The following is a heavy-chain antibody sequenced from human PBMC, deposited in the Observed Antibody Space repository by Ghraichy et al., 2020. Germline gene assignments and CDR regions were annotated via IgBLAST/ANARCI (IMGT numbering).Heavy chain of an antibody. Sequence: GGSLRLSCVASQFSFATFDMHWVRQAPGKGLEWVSTVIHDGGHQYYADSVKGRFSVSRDNSNNIAYLEMSSLRLEDTATYFCARDYEELPITPLLFDSWGKGTPVTVSS. J-gene: IGHJ4*02. D-gene: IGHD1-26*01. CDR2: VIHDGGHQ. CDR1: QFSFATFD. CDR3: ARDYEELPITPLLFDS. V-gene: IGHV3-30*03.